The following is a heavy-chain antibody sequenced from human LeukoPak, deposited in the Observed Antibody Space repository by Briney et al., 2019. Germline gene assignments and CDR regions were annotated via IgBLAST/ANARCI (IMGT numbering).Heavy chain of an antibody. CDR1: GFTLKNYW. J-gene: IGHJ4*02. Sequence: GGSLRLSCGASGFTLKNYWMSWVRQAPGKGLEWVANINQDGSEKYYVDSVKGRLTISRDNAKNSLYLQMNSLRAEDTAVYYCAKDRSDIVVVPDETLDYWGQGTLVTVSS. CDR3: AKDRSDIVVVPDETLDY. CDR2: INQDGSEK. V-gene: IGHV3-7*03. D-gene: IGHD2-2*01.